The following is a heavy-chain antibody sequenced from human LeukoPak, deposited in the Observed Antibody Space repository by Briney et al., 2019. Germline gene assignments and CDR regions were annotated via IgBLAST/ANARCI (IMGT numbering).Heavy chain of an antibody. CDR3: AKGQNSYQLLCSFDY. D-gene: IGHD2-2*01. V-gene: IGHV3-23*01. CDR2: ISGSGGSA. J-gene: IGHJ4*02. CDR1: GFTFSGYA. Sequence: RGSLRLSCAASGFTFSGYAMSWVRQAPGKGLEWVSAISGSGGSASYADSVEGRFTISRDNSKNTLYLQMNSLRAEDTAVYYCAKGQNSYQLLCSFDYWGQGTLVTVSS.